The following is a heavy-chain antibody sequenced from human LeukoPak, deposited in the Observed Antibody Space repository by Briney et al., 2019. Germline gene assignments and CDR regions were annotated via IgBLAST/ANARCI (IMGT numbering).Heavy chain of an antibody. J-gene: IGHJ4*02. V-gene: IGHV3-53*01. CDR1: GFSVSGNY. CDR2: IYADGST. Sequence: GGSLRLSCAASGFSVSGNYINWVRQPPGKGLEWVSVIYADGSTFYADTVKGRFTISRDTSRDNILYLQMNSLRAEDTAVYYCVRDLGSSNSWGQGTLVTVSS. CDR3: VRDLGSSNS. D-gene: IGHD6-6*01.